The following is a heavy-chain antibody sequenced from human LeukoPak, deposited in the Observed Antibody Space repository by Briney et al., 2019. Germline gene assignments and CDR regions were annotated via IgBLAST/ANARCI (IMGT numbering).Heavy chain of an antibody. Sequence: GGSLRLSCAASGFTFSTYAMHWVRQAPGKGLEWVAVISYDGSNKYYADSVKGRFTICRDNSKNTLFLQMNSLRAEDTAVYYCARAKIASTVIYYYMDVWGKGTTVTVSS. CDR1: GFTFSTYA. CDR3: ARAKIASTVIYYYMDV. D-gene: IGHD2-21*02. V-gene: IGHV3-30*04. J-gene: IGHJ6*03. CDR2: ISYDGSNK.